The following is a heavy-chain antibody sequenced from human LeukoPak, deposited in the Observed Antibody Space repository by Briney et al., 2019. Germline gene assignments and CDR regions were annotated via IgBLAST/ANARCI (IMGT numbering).Heavy chain of an antibody. J-gene: IGHJ5*02. Sequence: KTGGSLRLSCAASGFTFSDYYMSWIRQAPGKGLEWVSYISSSGSTIYYADSVKGRFTISRDNAKNSLYLQMNSLRAEDTAVYYCARDAVVVVAATRSWFDPWGQGTLVTVSS. D-gene: IGHD2-15*01. CDR1: GFTFSDYY. V-gene: IGHV3-11*01. CDR3: ARDAVVVVAATRSWFDP. CDR2: ISSSGSTI.